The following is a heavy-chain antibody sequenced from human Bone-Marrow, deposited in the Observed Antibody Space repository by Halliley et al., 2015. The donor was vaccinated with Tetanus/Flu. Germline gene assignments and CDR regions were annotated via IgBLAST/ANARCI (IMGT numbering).Heavy chain of an antibody. CDR3: ARLSSSGYTGRDYYYYYGVGV. Sequence: AASGFTFSDYEMNWVRQAPGKGLEWVSYISSGASTIYYADSAKGRFTISRDNAKNLLYLQMNSLRAEDTAVYYCARLSSSGYTGRDYYYYYGVGVWGQGTTVTVS. CDR2: ISSGASTI. J-gene: IGHJ6*02. V-gene: IGHV3-48*03. CDR1: GFTFSDYE. D-gene: IGHD6-13*01.